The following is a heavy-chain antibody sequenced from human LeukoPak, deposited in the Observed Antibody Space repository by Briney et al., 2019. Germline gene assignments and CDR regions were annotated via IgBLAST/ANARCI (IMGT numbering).Heavy chain of an antibody. CDR3: ARGSRGDFDY. D-gene: IGHD3-16*01. V-gene: IGHV4-31*03. J-gene: IGHJ4*02. CDR2: IYYSGST. CDR1: GGSISSGGYY. Sequence: SQTLSLTCTVSGGSISSGGYYWSWIRQHPGKGLEWIGYIYYSGSTYYNPSLKSRVTISVDTSKNQFSLKLSSMTAADTAVYYCARGSRGDFDYWGQGTLVTVSS.